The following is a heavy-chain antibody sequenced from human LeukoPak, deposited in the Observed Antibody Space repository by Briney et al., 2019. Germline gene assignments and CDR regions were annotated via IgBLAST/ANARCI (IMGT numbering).Heavy chain of an antibody. J-gene: IGHJ4*02. CDR3: ARAGLVYYFDY. D-gene: IGHD3/OR15-3a*01. CDR1: GFTVNKNY. Sequence: GGSLRLSCAASGFTVNKNYMSWVRQAPGKGLEWVSGIYSGGSTYYADSVKGRFTISRDNSKNTLYLQMNSLRAEDTAVYYCARAGLVYYFDYWGQGTLVTVSS. CDR2: IYSGGST. V-gene: IGHV3-53*01.